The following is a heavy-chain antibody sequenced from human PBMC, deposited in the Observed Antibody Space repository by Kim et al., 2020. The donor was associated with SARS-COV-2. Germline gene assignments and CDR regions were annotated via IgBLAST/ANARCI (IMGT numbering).Heavy chain of an antibody. CDR1: GFTFSSYE. V-gene: IGHV3-48*03. D-gene: IGHD4-17*01. J-gene: IGHJ6*02. CDR3: ARGDDYVFGLGYRYGMDV. CDR2: ISSSGSTI. Sequence: GGSLRLSCAASGFTFSSYEMNWVRQAPGKGLEWVSYISSSGSTIYYADSVKGRFTISRDNAKNSLYLQMNSLRAEDTAVYYCARGDDYVFGLGYRYGMDVWGQGTTVTVSS.